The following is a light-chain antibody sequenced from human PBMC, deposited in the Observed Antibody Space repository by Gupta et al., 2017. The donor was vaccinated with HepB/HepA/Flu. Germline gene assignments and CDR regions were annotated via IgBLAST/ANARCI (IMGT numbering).Light chain of an antibody. J-gene: IGKJ5*01. V-gene: IGKV3-11*01. Sequence: EIVLTQSPATLSLSPGQRATLSCRASQSVSNYLAWYQQKPGQPPRLLIYDASNRAAGIPARFSGSGSGTDFTLTISSRELEDFGIYYCQRLGNWSPITFGQGTXLEIK. CDR3: QRLGNWSPIT. CDR1: QSVSNY. CDR2: DAS.